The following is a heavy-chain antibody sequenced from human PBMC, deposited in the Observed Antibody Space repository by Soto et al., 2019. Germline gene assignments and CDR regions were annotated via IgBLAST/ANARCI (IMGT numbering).Heavy chain of an antibody. CDR2: INHSGST. D-gene: IGHD2-8*02. CDR1: GGSFSGYY. J-gene: IGHJ4*02. CDR3: ARDKITGLFDY. Sequence: SETLSLTCAVYGGSFSGYYWTWIRQPPGTGLEWIGEINHSGSTNYNPSLKSRVTISVDTSRNQFSLKLTSVTAADTAVYYCARDKITGLFDYWGQGTQVTVSS. V-gene: IGHV4-34*01.